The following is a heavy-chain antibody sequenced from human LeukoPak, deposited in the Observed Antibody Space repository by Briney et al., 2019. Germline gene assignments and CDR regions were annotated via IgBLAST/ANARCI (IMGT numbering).Heavy chain of an antibody. D-gene: IGHD6-6*01. CDR3: ARLRSSSFYYYYMDV. J-gene: IGHJ6*03. V-gene: IGHV1-18*01. CDR2: ISAYNGNT. Sequence: ASVKVSCKASGYTFTSYGISWVRQAPGQGLEWMGWISAYNGNTNYAQKLQGRVTMTTDTSTSTAYMELRSLRSDDTAVYYCARLRSSSFYYYYMDVWGKGTTVTVSS. CDR1: GYTFTSYG.